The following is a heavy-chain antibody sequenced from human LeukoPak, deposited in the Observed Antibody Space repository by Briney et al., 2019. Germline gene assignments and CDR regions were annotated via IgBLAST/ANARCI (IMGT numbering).Heavy chain of an antibody. V-gene: IGHV3-7*03. CDR3: AKRRYGSRGSCPSNPWNG. CDR2: IRQDGSEK. D-gene: IGHD2-15*01. J-gene: IGHJ3*01. CDR1: GFTFSTYC. Sequence: GGSLRLSCAASGFTFSTYCMSWVRQAPGKGLEWVAYIRQDGSEKFYVDSVKGRFTISRDNAKNSMYMQMNSLRAEDTVVYYSAKRRYGSRGSCPSNPWNGWGQGTMVTVSS.